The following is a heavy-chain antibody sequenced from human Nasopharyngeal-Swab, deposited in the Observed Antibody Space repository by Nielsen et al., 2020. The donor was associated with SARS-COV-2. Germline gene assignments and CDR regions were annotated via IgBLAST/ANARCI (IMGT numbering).Heavy chain of an antibody. CDR2: ISGSGGST. Sequence: GESLKISCAASGFTFSSYAMIWVRQAPGKGLEWVSAISGSGGSTYYADSVKGRFTISRDNSKNTLYLQMNSLRAEDTAVYYCAKDRDGYSYGTNAFDIWGQGTMVTVSS. V-gene: IGHV3-23*01. J-gene: IGHJ3*02. CDR3: AKDRDGYSYGTNAFDI. CDR1: GFTFSSYA. D-gene: IGHD5-18*01.